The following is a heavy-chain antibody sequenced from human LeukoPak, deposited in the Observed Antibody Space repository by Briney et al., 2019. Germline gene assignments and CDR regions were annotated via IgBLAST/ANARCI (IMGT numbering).Heavy chain of an antibody. CDR3: ARDFPDSKGWGLDP. Sequence: SETLSLTCTVSGGSISSYYWSWIRQTPGMGLKWSGYIYHSGSTKYTPSLKSGVTISVDTSKNQFSLKLSSVTAADTALYYCARDFPDSKGWGLDPWGQGTLVTVSS. CDR2: IYHSGST. V-gene: IGHV4-59*01. CDR1: GGSISSYY. J-gene: IGHJ5*02. D-gene: IGHD3-16*01.